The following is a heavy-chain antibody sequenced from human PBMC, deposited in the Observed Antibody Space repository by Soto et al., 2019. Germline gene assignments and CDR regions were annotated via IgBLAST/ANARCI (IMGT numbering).Heavy chain of an antibody. D-gene: IGHD4-17*01. CDR3: ARDRYGDSGPYYYYGMDV. V-gene: IGHV3-33*01. CDR1: GFTFSSYG. CDR2: IWYDGSNK. J-gene: IGHJ6*02. Sequence: GGSLRLSCAASGFTFSSYGMHWVRQAPGKGLEWVAVIWYDGSNKYYADSVKGRFTISRDNSKNTLYLQMNSLRAEDTAVYYCARDRYGDSGPYYYYGMDVWGQGTTVTVSS.